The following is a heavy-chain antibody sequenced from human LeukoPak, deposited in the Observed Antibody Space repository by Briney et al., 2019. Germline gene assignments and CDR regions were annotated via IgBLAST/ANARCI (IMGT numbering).Heavy chain of an antibody. CDR1: GFTFSSYA. CDR3: AKDMRRDYGVARGPASETDY. V-gene: IGHV3-23*01. Sequence: PGGSLRLSCAASGFTFSSYAMSWVRQAPGKGLEWVSAISGSGGSTYYADSVKGRFTISRDNSKNTLYLQMNSLRAEDTAVYYCAKDMRRDYGVARGPASETDYWGQGTLVTVSS. D-gene: IGHD4-17*01. J-gene: IGHJ4*02. CDR2: ISGSGGST.